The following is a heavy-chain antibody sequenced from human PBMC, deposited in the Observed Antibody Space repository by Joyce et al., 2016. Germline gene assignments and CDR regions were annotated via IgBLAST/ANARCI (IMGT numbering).Heavy chain of an antibody. J-gene: IGHJ6*02. V-gene: IGHV1-18*04. CDR3: ARDRAPIFGVASAGMDV. CDR1: GYPFTTYG. CDR2: ISGSNGKT. D-gene: IGHD3-3*01. Sequence: QVQLVQSGAEVKKPGASVKVSCKASGYPFTTYGFNWVRQAPGQGREWMGWISGSNGKTQYPENVQGSVTMTIDTFTNTTCLELRNLTSKDTAVYYCARDRAPIFGVASAGMDVWGQGTTVSVSS.